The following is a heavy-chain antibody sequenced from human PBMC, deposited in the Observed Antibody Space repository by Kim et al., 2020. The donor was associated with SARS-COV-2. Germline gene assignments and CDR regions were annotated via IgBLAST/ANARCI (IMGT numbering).Heavy chain of an antibody. CDR1: GFTFTKDW. J-gene: IGHJ4*02. D-gene: IGHD2-21*01. Sequence: GGSLRLSCAASGFTFTKDWLSWVRQAPGKGLEWVGRIRSKVDGGTADYAAPVKGRFTISRDDSKNTLYLQMYGLRAEDTAFYHCTTDYERIGGLCDGETCYPASLWGQGTLVTVSS. CDR3: TTDYERIGGLCDGETCYPASL. V-gene: IGHV3-15*01. CDR2: IRSKVDGGTA.